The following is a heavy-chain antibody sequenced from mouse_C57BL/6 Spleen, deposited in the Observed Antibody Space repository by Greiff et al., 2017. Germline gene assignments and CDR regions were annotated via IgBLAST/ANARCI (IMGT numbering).Heavy chain of an antibody. Sequence: QVQLQQSGAELVRPGASVTLSCKASGYTFTDYEMHWVKQTPVHGLEWIGAIDPETGGTAYNQKFKGKAILTADKSSSTAYMELRSLTSEDSAVYYCTSAPYYGSSYDYAMDDWGQGTSVTVSS. V-gene: IGHV1-15*01. CDR1: GYTFTDYE. J-gene: IGHJ4*01. D-gene: IGHD1-1*01. CDR2: IDPETGGT. CDR3: TSAPYYGSSYDYAMDD.